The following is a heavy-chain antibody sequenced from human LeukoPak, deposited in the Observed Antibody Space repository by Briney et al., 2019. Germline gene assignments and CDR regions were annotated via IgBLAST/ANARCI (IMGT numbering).Heavy chain of an antibody. CDR1: GGSTIPYY. Sequence: PSETLSLTCTVPGGSTIPYYWSWIRQSAGKGLEWIGRIYRSGRTNHNPSLESRVSMSVDTSKNQFSLKLRSVTAADTAVYYCARSYDSSGYSGGFDQWGQGTRVTVSS. D-gene: IGHD3-22*01. V-gene: IGHV4-4*07. J-gene: IGHJ4*02. CDR3: ARSYDSSGYSGGFDQ. CDR2: IYRSGRT.